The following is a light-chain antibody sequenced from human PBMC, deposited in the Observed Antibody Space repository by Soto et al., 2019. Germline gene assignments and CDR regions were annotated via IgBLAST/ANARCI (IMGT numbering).Light chain of an antibody. V-gene: IGLV2-14*01. CDR1: SSDVGGYNY. Sequence: QSALTQPASVSGSPGQSITISCTGTSSDVGGYNYVSWYQQHPGKAPKLMIYEVSNRPSGVSNRFSGSKSGNTASLTISGLQAEVEADYYCSSYTSSSTLVFGTGTKVTVL. CDR3: SSYTSSSTLV. CDR2: EVS. J-gene: IGLJ1*01.